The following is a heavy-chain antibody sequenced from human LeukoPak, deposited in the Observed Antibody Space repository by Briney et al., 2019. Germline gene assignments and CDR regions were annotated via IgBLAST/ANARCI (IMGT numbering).Heavy chain of an antibody. Sequence: PGRSLRLSCAASGFTFSSYGMHWVRQAPGKGLEWVAVIWYDGSNKYYADSVKGRFTISRDNSKNTLYLQMNRLRAEDTAVYYCAKDSVQNGYYYSSDAFDIWGQGTMVTVSS. CDR2: IWYDGSNK. CDR3: AKDSVQNGYYYSSDAFDI. D-gene: IGHD3-22*01. V-gene: IGHV3-33*06. J-gene: IGHJ3*02. CDR1: GFTFSSYG.